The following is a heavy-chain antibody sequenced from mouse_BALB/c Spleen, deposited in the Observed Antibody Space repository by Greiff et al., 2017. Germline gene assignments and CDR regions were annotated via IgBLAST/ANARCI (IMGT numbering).Heavy chain of an antibody. CDR2: ISNGGGST. Sequence: EVKLMESGGGLVQPGGSLKLSCAASGFTFSSYTMSWVRQTPEKRLEWVAYISNGGGSTYYPDTVKGRFTISRDNAKNTLYLQMSSLKSEDTAMYYCARRGVTAYYYAMDYWGQGTSVTVSS. CDR3: ARRGVTAYYYAMDY. D-gene: IGHD2-1*01. V-gene: IGHV5-12-2*01. J-gene: IGHJ4*01. CDR1: GFTFSSYT.